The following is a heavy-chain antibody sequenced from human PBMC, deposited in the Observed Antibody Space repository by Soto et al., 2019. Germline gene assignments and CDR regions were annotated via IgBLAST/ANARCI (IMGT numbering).Heavy chain of an antibody. CDR3: ARQPYYDFWSGYYTGAFDI. CDR1: GYSFTSYW. J-gene: IGHJ3*02. V-gene: IGHV5-51*01. D-gene: IGHD3-3*01. Sequence: EVQLVQSGAEVKKLGESLKISCKGSGYSFTSYWIGWVRQMPGKGLEWMGIIYPGDSDTRYSPSFQGQVTISADKSISTAYLQWSSLKASDTAMYYCARQPYYDFWSGYYTGAFDIWGQGKMVTVSS. CDR2: IYPGDSDT.